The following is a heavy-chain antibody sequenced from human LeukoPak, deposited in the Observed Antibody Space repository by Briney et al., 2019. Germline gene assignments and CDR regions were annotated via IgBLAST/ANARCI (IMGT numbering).Heavy chain of an antibody. CDR3: AKDRGIAVAGPTTNYFGY. V-gene: IGHV3-23*01. D-gene: IGHD6-19*01. CDR2: ISGSGGST. Sequence: PGGSLRLSCAASGFTFSSYAMSWVRQGPGEGLEWVSAISGSGGSTYYADSVKDRFTISRDNSKSTLYLQMNSLRAEDTALYYCAKDRGIAVAGPTTNYFGYWGQGTLVTVSS. J-gene: IGHJ4*02. CDR1: GFTFSSYA.